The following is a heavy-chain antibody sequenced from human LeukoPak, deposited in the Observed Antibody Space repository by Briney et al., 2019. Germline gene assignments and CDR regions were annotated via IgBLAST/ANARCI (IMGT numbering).Heavy chain of an antibody. D-gene: IGHD5-12*01. Sequence: SVKVSCKASGGTFSSYAISWVRQAPGQGLEWMGGIIPIFGTANYAQKFQGRVTITADESTSTAYMELSSLRSEDTAVYYCARDGESGPVDGMDVWGQGTTVTVSS. CDR1: GGTFSSYA. CDR2: IIPIFGTA. J-gene: IGHJ6*02. CDR3: ARDGESGPVDGMDV. V-gene: IGHV1-69*13.